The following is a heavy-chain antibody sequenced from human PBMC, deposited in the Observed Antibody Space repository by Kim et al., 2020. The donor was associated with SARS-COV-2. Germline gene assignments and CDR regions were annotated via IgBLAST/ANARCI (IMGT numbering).Heavy chain of an antibody. CDR2: IYYSGST. CDR3: ARAGGNYDFWSGDYYYYYYGMDV. D-gene: IGHD3-3*01. CDR1: GGSISSYY. V-gene: IGHV4-59*13. J-gene: IGHJ6*02. Sequence: SETLSLTCTVSGGSISSYYWSWIRQPPGKGLEWIGYIYYSGSTNYNPSLKSRVTISVDTSKNQFSLKLSSVTAADTAVYYCARAGGNYDFWSGDYYYYYYGMDVWGQGTTVTVSS.